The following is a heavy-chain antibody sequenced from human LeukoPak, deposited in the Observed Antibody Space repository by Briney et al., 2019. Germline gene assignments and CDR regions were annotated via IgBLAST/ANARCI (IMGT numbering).Heavy chain of an antibody. J-gene: IGHJ4*02. V-gene: IGHV3-9*01. CDR2: ISWNSGSI. D-gene: IGHD1-26*01. Sequence: GGSLRLSYAASGFTFDDYAMHWVRQAPGKGLEWVSGISWNSGSIGYADSVKGRFTISRDNAKNSLYLQMNSLRAEDTALYYCAKGVGVYYFDYWGQGTLVTVSS. CDR1: GFTFDDYA. CDR3: AKGVGVYYFDY.